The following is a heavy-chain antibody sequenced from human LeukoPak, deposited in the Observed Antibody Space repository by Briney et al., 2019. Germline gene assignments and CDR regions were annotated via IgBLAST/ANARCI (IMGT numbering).Heavy chain of an antibody. CDR2: IYPGDSDT. J-gene: IGHJ6*03. V-gene: IGHV5-51*01. D-gene: IGHD2-2*01. Sequence: GESLKISCKGSGYSFTSYWIGWVRQMPGRGLEWMGIIYPGDSDTRYSPSFQGQVTISADKSISTAYLQWSSLKASDTAMYYCARTGCSSTSCSLYYYYYMDVWGKGTTVTVSS. CDR1: GYSFTSYW. CDR3: ARTGCSSTSCSLYYYYYMDV.